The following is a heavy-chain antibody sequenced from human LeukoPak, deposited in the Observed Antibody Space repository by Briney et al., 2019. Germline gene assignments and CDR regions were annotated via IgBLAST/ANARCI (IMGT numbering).Heavy chain of an antibody. CDR2: IYSGGST. Sequence: PGGALRLSCAAPGVTLSSNYKSWGRPAPGEGVGWVSVIYSGGSTYYADSVKGRFTISRDNSKNTLYLQMNSLRAEDTAVYYCASARYCSSTSCRDYWGQGTLDTVSS. CDR3: ASARYCSSTSCRDY. D-gene: IGHD2-2*01. J-gene: IGHJ4*02. V-gene: IGHV3-53*01. CDR1: GVTLSSNY.